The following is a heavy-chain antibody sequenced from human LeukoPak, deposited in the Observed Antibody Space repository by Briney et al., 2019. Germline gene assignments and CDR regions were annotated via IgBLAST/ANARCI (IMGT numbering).Heavy chain of an antibody. CDR1: GFTFSNHW. CDR2: INSDMSST. CDR3: ARDIAVSGNYFDY. Sequence: GGSLRLSCAASGFTFSNHWMHWVRQSPGKGLVWVSRINSDMSSTNYADSVKGRFTISRDNAKNTLYLQMNSLRAEDTAVYYCARDIAVSGNYFDYWGQGTLVTVSS. D-gene: IGHD6-19*01. V-gene: IGHV3-74*01. J-gene: IGHJ4*02.